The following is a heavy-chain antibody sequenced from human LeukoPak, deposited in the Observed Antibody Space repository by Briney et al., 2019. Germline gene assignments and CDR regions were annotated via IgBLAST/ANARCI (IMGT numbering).Heavy chain of an antibody. J-gene: IGHJ4*02. CDR2: INPNSGGP. V-gene: IGHV1-2*06. CDR1: GYTFTGYY. CDR3: ARRGEVSAFDF. D-gene: IGHD3-16*02. Sequence: ASVKVSCKASGYTFTGYYMHWERQAPGQGLEWMGRINPNSGGPNYAQKFQGRVTMTRDTSINTAYMELSSLRSDDTAMYYCARRGEVSAFDFWGQGTLVTVSS.